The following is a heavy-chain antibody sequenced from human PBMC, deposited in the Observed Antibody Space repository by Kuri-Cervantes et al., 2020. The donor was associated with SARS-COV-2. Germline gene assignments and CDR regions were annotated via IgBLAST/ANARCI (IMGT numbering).Heavy chain of an antibody. CDR2: IYYSGST. Sequence: GSLRLSCAVYGGSFSGYYWSWIRQPPGKGLEWIGYIYYSGSTNYNPSLKSRVTISVDTSKNQFSLKLSSVTAADTAVYHCARGKRYSNYAYYYYYGMDVWGQGTTVTVSS. D-gene: IGHD4-11*01. CDR3: ARGKRYSNYAYYYYYGMDV. CDR1: GGSFSGYY. J-gene: IGHJ6*01. V-gene: IGHV4-34*01.